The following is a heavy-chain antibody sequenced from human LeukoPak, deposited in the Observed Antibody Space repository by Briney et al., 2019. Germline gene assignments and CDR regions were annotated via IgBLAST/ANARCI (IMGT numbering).Heavy chain of an antibody. CDR3: ARGGTAVIAPYAFDI. CDR2: IYYSGST. CDR1: GGSISSYY. D-gene: IGHD4-23*01. V-gene: IGHV4-59*01. J-gene: IGHJ3*02. Sequence: PSETLSLTCTVSGGSISSYYWSWIRQPPGKGLEWIGYIYYSGSTNCNPSVKSRVAMSVDTSKKQFSLKLSSLTAADTAVYYCARGGTAVIAPYAFDIWGQGTMVTVFS.